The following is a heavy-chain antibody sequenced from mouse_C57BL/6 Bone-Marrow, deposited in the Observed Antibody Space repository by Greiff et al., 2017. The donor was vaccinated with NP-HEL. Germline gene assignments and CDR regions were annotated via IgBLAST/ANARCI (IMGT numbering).Heavy chain of an antibody. V-gene: IGHV1-7*01. CDR1: GYTFTSYW. D-gene: IGHD2-12*01. CDR2: INPSSGYT. CDR3: GRYYTLRGAMDY. J-gene: IGHJ4*01. Sequence: VQLQQSGAELAKPGASVKLSCKASGYTFTSYWMHWVNQRPGQGLEWIGYINPSSGYTKYNQKFKDKATLTADKSSSTAYMQLSSLTYEDSAVYYCGRYYTLRGAMDYWGQGTSVTVSS.